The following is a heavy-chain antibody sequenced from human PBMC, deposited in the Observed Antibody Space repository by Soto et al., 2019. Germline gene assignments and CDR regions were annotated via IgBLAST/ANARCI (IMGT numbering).Heavy chain of an antibody. V-gene: IGHV1-69*06. J-gene: IGHJ5*02. Sequence: ASVKVSCKASGGTFSSYAISWVRQAPGQGLEWMGGIIPIFGTANYAQKFQGRGTITADKSTGTAYMELSSLRSEDTAVYYCARDEIAGATQHSWLDPCGRG. CDR2: IIPIFGTA. D-gene: IGHD1-26*01. CDR3: ARDEIAGATQHSWLDP. CDR1: GGTFSSYA.